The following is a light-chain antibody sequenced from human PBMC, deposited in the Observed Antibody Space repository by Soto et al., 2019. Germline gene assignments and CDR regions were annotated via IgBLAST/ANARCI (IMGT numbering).Light chain of an antibody. CDR2: LGS. Sequence: DIVMTQSPLSLPVTPGETASISCRSSQSLLQSNGNNYLGWFVQKPGQSPQLLIYLGSSRASGVPERFSARGSATDLPLKISRGEPEDVGIYYCMQVLQPPPTSGGGTKVEIK. J-gene: IGKJ4*01. CDR1: QSLLQSNGNNY. V-gene: IGKV2-28*01. CDR3: MQVLQPPPT.